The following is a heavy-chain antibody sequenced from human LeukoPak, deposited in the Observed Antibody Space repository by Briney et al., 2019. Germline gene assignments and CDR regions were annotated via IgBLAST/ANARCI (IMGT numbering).Heavy chain of an antibody. CDR2: IYHSGST. D-gene: IGHD4-23*01. J-gene: IGHJ4*02. V-gene: IGHV4-4*02. CDR3: ARLRVTRYYFDY. CDR1: GGSISSSNW. Sequence: SETLSLTCTVSGGSISSSNWWSWVRQPPGKGLEWIGEIYHSGSTNYNPSLKSRVTISVDKSKNQFSLKLSSVTAADTAVYYCARLRVTRYYFDYWGQGTLVTVSS.